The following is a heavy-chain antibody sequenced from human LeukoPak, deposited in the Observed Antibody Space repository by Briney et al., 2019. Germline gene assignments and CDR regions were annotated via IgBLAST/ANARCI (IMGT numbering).Heavy chain of an antibody. CDR1: GYSFTSYW. CDR3: ARPGAIFAVLKYYYDSSVRDDDVDY. Sequence: GEPLKISCKGSGYSFTSYWIGWVRQMPGKGLEWMGIIYPGDSDTRYSPSFQGQVTISADKSISTAYLQWSSLKASDTAMYYCARPGAIFAVLKYYYDSSVRDDDVDYWGQGTLVTVSS. CDR2: IYPGDSDT. J-gene: IGHJ4*02. V-gene: IGHV5-51*01. D-gene: IGHD3-22*01.